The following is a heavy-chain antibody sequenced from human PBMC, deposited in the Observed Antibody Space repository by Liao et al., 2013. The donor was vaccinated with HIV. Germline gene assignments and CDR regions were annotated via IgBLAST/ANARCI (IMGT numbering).Heavy chain of an antibody. D-gene: IGHD3-16*01. J-gene: IGHJ4*02. CDR1: GGSISSYY. Sequence: QVQLQESGPGLVKPSETLSLTCTVSGGSISSYYWSWIRQPPGKGLEWIGYIYYSGNTKYNPSLESRVTISIDTSKNQFFLILRSVTAADTAVYYCARGDSYAYMFEYWGQGILVTVSS. CDR3: ARGDSYAYMFEY. CDR2: IYYSGNT. V-gene: IGHV4-59*01.